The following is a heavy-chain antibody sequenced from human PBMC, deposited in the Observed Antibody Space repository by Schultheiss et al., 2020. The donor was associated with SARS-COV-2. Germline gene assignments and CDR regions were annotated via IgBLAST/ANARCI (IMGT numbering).Heavy chain of an antibody. CDR2: IYYSGST. CDR3: AKDITPIDALRLGELSRPYYYYYYGMDV. V-gene: IGHV4-59*12. CDR1: GGSISSYY. D-gene: IGHD3-16*02. J-gene: IGHJ6*02. Sequence: SQTLSLTCAVSGGSISSYYWSWIRQPPGKGLEWIGYIYYSGSTNYNPSLKSRVTISVDTSKNQFSLKLSSVTAADTALYYCAKDITPIDALRLGELSRPYYYYYYGMDVWGQGTTVTVSS.